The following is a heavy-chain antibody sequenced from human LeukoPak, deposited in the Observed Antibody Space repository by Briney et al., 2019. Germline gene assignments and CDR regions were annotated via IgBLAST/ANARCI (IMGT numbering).Heavy chain of an antibody. Sequence: GGSLRLSCTASGFTFGDYAMSWFRQAPGKGLEWVGFIRSKAYGGTTEYAASVKGRFTISRDDSKSIAYLQMNSLKAEDTAVYYCTRGSQYYGSGSSDYWGQGTLVTVSS. D-gene: IGHD3-10*01. CDR3: TRGSQYYGSGSSDY. CDR2: IRSKAYGGTT. J-gene: IGHJ4*02. V-gene: IGHV3-49*03. CDR1: GFTFGDYA.